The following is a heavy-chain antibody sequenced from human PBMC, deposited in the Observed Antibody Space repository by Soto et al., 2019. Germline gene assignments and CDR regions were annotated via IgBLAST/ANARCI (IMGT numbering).Heavy chain of an antibody. J-gene: IGHJ4*02. V-gene: IGHV3-9*01. CDR2: ISWNSGSI. D-gene: IGHD1-1*01. CDR3: ARGSWTDKYYFDY. CDR1: GFTFDDYA. Sequence: EVQLVESGGGLVQPGMSLRLSCAASGFTFDDYAMHWVRQAAGTGLEWVSGISWNSGSIGYADSVKGRFTIPRDNANNSLYLQMNRLRAESTALYYWARGSWTDKYYFDYWGQGTLVTVSS.